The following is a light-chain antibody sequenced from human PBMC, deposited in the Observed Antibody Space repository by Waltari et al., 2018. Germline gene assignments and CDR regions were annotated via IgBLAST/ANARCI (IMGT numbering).Light chain of an antibody. Sequence: QPVLTQPPSASGTPGQRVSISCSGSSSNIGRSSVYWYQQLPGTAPQLLIYFNDQRPSGAPDLFSGSKSGTSFSLSISGLRSEDEGDYYCAAWDDTLRGPVFGGGTKLTVL. V-gene: IGLV1-47*02. J-gene: IGLJ3*02. CDR3: AAWDDTLRGPV. CDR1: SSNIGRSS. CDR2: FND.